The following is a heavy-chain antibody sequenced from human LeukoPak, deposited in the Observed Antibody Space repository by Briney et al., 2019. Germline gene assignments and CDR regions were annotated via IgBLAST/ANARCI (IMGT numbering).Heavy chain of an antibody. Sequence: GGSLRLSCAASGLTFSSYGMHWVRQAPGKGLEWVAFIRYDGSNKYYADSVKGRFTISRDNSKNTLYVQMNSLRAEDTAVYYCAKGHLSSSDYYDSSGLRYWGQGTLVTVSS. CDR2: IRYDGSNK. CDR1: GLTFSSYG. D-gene: IGHD3-22*01. CDR3: AKGHLSSSDYYDSSGLRY. V-gene: IGHV3-30*02. J-gene: IGHJ4*02.